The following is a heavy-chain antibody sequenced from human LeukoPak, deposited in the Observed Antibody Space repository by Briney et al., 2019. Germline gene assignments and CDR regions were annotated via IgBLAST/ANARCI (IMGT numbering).Heavy chain of an antibody. CDR2: VWHDGRT. CDR3: AKAGVAVAWGSDY. V-gene: IGHV3-53*01. D-gene: IGHD6-19*01. CDR1: GVTVSNNY. Sequence: PGGSLRLSCAVSGVTVSNNYMAWVRQAPGKGLEWVSVVWHDGRTDYADSVKGRFTISRDNSKNTVYLQMNSLRAEDTAVYYCAKAGVAVAWGSDYRGQGTLVTVSS. J-gene: IGHJ4*02.